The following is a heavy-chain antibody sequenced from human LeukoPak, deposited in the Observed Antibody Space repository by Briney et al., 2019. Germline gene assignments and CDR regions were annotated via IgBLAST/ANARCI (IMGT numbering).Heavy chain of an antibody. Sequence: GGSLRLSCAASGFTVSSNYMSWVRQAPGKGLEWVSVIYSGGSTYYADSVKGRFTISRDNSKNTLYLQMNSLRAEDTAVYYCASLNWNDVWNYYYGMEVWGQGATVTVSS. V-gene: IGHV3-53*01. J-gene: IGHJ6*01. CDR3: ASLNWNDVWNYYYGMEV. D-gene: IGHD1-20*01. CDR2: IYSGGST. CDR1: GFTVSSNY.